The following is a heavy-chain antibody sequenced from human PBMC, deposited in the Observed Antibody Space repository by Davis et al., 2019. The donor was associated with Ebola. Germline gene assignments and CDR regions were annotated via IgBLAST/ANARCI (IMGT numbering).Heavy chain of an antibody. CDR1: GFPFRSYR. D-gene: IGHD6-19*01. CDR3: AREGIYRSGWYAYYYYGIDV. J-gene: IGHJ6*02. V-gene: IGHV3-21*01. Sequence: GESLKTSCAAPGFPFRSYRMTRGRQAPGKGLESVSSISSSSCYIYYADSVKGRFTISRDNAKNSLYLQMNSLRAEDTAVYYCAREGIYRSGWYAYYYYGIDVWGQGTTVTVSS. CDR2: ISSSSCYI.